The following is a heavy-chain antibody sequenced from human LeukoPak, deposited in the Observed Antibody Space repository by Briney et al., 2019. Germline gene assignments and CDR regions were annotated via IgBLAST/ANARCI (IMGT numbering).Heavy chain of an antibody. CDR3: VRDRVEYSSPSDAFDI. CDR2: ISSSGSTI. CDR1: GFTFSDYY. V-gene: IGHV3-11*01. Sequence: GGSLRLSCAASGFTFSDYYMSWIRQAPGKGLEWVSYISSSGSTIYYADSVKGRFTISRDNAKNSLYLQMNSLRAEDTAVYYWVRDRVEYSSPSDAFDIWGQGTMVTVS. D-gene: IGHD6-6*01. J-gene: IGHJ3*02.